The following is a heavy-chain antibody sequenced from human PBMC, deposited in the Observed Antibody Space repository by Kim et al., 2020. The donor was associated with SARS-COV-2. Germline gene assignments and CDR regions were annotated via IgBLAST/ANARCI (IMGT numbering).Heavy chain of an antibody. CDR1: GGTFSSYA. Sequence: ASVKVSCKASGGTFSSYAISWVRQAPGQGLEWMGGIIPIFGTANYAQKFQGRVTITADESTSTAYMELSSLRSEDTAVYYCARTSWGGSYYYYGMDVWGQGTTVTVSS. CDR2: IIPIFGTA. CDR3: ARTSWGGSYYYYGMDV. D-gene: IGHD3-3*01. J-gene: IGHJ6*02. V-gene: IGHV1-69*13.